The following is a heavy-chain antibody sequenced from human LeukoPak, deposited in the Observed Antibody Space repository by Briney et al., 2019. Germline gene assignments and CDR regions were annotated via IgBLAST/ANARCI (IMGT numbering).Heavy chain of an antibody. Sequence: GGSLRLSCSASGFTFSTYGMHWVRQAPGKGLEYVSTISSNGGTTYYADSVKGRFTVSRDNPKNSLYLQVSSLRAEDTAVYYCVTYSASWYGWGQGTVVTVSS. D-gene: IGHD6-13*01. J-gene: IGHJ4*02. V-gene: IGHV3-64D*06. CDR2: ISSNGGTT. CDR3: VTYSASWYG. CDR1: GFTFSTYG.